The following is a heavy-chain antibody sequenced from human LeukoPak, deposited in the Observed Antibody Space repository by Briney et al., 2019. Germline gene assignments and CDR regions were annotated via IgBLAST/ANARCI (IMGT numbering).Heavy chain of an antibody. CDR2: INWNSGRT. D-gene: IGHD3-9*01. V-gene: IGHV3-9*01. J-gene: IGHJ4*02. Sequence: GGSLRLSCAASAFIFDDYAMHWVRQAPGKGLEWVSGINWNSGRTVYADSVKGRFTISRDNAKNSLYLQMNSLRAEDTAVYYCARGAPYDILTGYLYYFDYWGQGTLVTVSS. CDR3: ARGAPYDILTGYLYYFDY. CDR1: AFIFDDYA.